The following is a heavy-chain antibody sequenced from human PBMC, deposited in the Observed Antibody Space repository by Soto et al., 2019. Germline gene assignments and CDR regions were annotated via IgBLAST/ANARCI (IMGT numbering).Heavy chain of an antibody. V-gene: IGHV3-33*01. D-gene: IGHD4-17*01. CDR1: GFTFSSYG. J-gene: IGHJ4*02. CDR2: IWYDGSNK. CDR3: ARDRFDYGDFLDY. Sequence: QVQLVESGGGVVQPGRSLRLSCAASGFTFSSYGMHWVRQAPGKGLEWVAVIWYDGSNKYYADSVKGRFTISRDNSKNTLYLQMNSRRAEDTAVYYCARDRFDYGDFLDYWGQGTLVTVSS.